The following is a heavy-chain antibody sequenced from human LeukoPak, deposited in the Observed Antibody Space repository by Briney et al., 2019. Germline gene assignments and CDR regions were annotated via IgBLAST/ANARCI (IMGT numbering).Heavy chain of an antibody. CDR3: AKDAYDYVVIGYNWFDP. V-gene: IGHV3-30*02. CDR2: IRYDGSNK. D-gene: IGHD3-16*01. Sequence: GGSLRLSCAASGFTFSSYGTHWVRQAPGKGLEWVAFIRYDGSNKYYADSVKGRFTISRDNSKNTLYLQMNSLRAEDTAVYYCAKDAYDYVVIGYNWFDPWGQGTLVTVSS. J-gene: IGHJ5*02. CDR1: GFTFSSYG.